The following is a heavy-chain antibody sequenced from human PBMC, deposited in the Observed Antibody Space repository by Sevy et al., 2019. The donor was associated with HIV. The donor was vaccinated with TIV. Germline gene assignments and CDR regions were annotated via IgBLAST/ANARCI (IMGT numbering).Heavy chain of an antibody. D-gene: IGHD2-8*01. CDR2: SYNSGST. J-gene: IGHJ4*02. CDR1: GYSISGDSY. CDR3: ARHLSVRMVLDD. Sequence: SETLSLTCSVSGYSISGDSYWAWIRQAPGKGLEWIGTSYNSGSTWYYPSLKSRVSISIDTSKNQFSLRLSSVTASDTAVYYCARHLSVRMVLDDWGQGTLVTVSS. V-gene: IGHV4-38-2*02.